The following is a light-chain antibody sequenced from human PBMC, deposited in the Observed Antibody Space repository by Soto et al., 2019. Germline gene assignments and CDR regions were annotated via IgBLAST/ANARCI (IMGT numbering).Light chain of an antibody. V-gene: IGKV3-15*01. Sequence: EIVMTPSPSTLAVSPGESVTLSWRASQSVGSSLAWYQQKPGQAPRLLIYGASTRATGIPARFSGSGSGTDFTLAISSLQSEDFAVYYCQQYNNWPPITFGQGTRLEIK. CDR2: GAS. CDR3: QQYNNWPPIT. J-gene: IGKJ5*01. CDR1: QSVGSS.